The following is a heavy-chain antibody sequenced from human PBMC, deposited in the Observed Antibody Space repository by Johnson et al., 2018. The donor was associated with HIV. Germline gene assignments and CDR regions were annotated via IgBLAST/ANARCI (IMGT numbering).Heavy chain of an antibody. CDR2: TNSDGTST. Sequence: VQLVESGGGLVQPGGSLRLSCAASGFTFSSYWMHWFRQAPGNGLVWVSHTNSDGTSTSYADSVKGRFTISRDNAKNSLYLQMNSLRAEDTALYYCARSEGYSYGYNDAFDIWGQGTMVTVSS. J-gene: IGHJ3*02. CDR3: ARSEGYSYGYNDAFDI. CDR1: GFTFSSYW. D-gene: IGHD5-18*01. V-gene: IGHV3-74*02.